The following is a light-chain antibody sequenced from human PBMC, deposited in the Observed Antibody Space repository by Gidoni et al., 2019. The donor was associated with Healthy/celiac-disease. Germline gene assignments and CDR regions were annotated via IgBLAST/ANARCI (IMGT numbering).Light chain of an antibody. CDR2: DAS. J-gene: IGKJ4*01. CDR3: QQYDNRPLT. CDR1: QDISNY. Sequence: DIQMTQSPSSLSASVGYRVTITCQASQDISNYLNWYQQKPGKAPKLLIYDASNLETGVPSRFSGNGAGTDFTFTISSLQPEDIATYYCQQYDNRPLTFGGGTKVEIK. V-gene: IGKV1-33*01.